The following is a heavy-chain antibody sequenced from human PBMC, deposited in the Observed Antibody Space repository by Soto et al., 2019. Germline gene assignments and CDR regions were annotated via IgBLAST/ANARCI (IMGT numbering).Heavy chain of an antibody. V-gene: IGHV4-59*08. CDR2: IYYSGST. J-gene: IGHJ5*02. D-gene: IGHD3-10*01. CDR1: GSSISSYY. CDR3: ARLPRGVHSCFDP. Sequence: SETLSLTCTVSGSSISSYYWSWIRQPPGKGLEWIGNIYYSGSTNYNPSLKSRVTISVDTSKNQFSLKLSSVTAADTAVYYCARLPRGVHSCFDPWGQGTLVTVSS.